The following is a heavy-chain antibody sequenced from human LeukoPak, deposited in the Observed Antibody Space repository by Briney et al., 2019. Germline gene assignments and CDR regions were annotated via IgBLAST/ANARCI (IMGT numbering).Heavy chain of an antibody. CDR1: GYTFTSYA. CDR3: ACTWGPAYDYYYYGMDV. J-gene: IGHJ6*02. V-gene: IGHV7-4-1*02. CDR2: INTNTGNP. Sequence: ASVKVSRKASGYTFTSYAMNWVRQAPGQGLEWMGWINTNTGNPTYAQGFTGRFVFSLDTSVSTAYLQISSLKAEDTAVYYCACTWGPAYDYYYYGMDVWGQGTTVTVSS. D-gene: IGHD3-16*01.